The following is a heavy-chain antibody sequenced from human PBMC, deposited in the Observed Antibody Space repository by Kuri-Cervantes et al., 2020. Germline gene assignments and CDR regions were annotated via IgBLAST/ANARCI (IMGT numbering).Heavy chain of an antibody. CDR3: ANLGGYCSGGTCYGAFDI. CDR2: ISYDGSNK. J-gene: IGHJ3*02. V-gene: IGHV3-30*18. Sequence: GGSLRLSCAASGFTFSSYGMHWVRQAPGKGLEWVVVISYDGSNKYYADSVKGRFTISRDNSKNTLYLQMNSLRAEDTAVYYCANLGGYCSGGTCYGAFDIWGQGTMVTVSS. CDR1: GFTFSSYG. D-gene: IGHD2-15*01.